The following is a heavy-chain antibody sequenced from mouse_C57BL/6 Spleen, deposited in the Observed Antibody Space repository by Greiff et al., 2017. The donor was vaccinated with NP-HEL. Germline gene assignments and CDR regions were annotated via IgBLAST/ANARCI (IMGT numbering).Heavy chain of an antibody. V-gene: IGHV1-69*01. CDR3: ANSKGGYYYAMDY. CDR2: IDPSDSYT. CDR1: GYTFTSYW. J-gene: IGHJ4*01. Sequence: VQLQQPGAELVMPGASVKLSCKASGYTFTSYWMHWVKQRPGQGLEWIGEIDPSDSYTNYNQKFKGKSTLTVDKSSSTAYMQLSSLTSEDSAVYYCANSKGGYYYAMDYWGQGTSVTVSS. D-gene: IGHD2-5*01.